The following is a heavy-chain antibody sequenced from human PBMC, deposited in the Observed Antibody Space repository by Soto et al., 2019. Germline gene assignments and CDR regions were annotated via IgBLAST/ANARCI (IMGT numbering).Heavy chain of an antibody. Sequence: PSETLSLTCTVSGAFVSGSYWGWIRQPPGKGLEFIGYLYYTGSGGSPKYNPSFETRATISVDASKNQASLKLISVTAADTALYYCVRYCSSTLCNGVATRTFDYWGQGALVTVSS. D-gene: IGHD5-12*01. J-gene: IGHJ4*02. V-gene: IGHV4-59*02. CDR1: GAFVSGSY. CDR2: LYYTGSGGSP. CDR3: VRYCSSTLCNGVATRTFDY.